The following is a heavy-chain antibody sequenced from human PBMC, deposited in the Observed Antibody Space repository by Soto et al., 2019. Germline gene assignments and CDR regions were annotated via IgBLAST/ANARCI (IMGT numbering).Heavy chain of an antibody. J-gene: IGHJ4*02. CDR3: ATLNSFGSDY. CDR2: INSDGSAT. Sequence: PVGSLRLSCATSGFTFSSYWMHWVRQTAGKGLVWVSQINSDGSATRYADSVKGRFTISRDNAKNTVYLQMNSLRAGDTAVYYCATLNSFGSDYWGQGTLVTVSS. D-gene: IGHD5-18*01. CDR1: GFTFSSYW. V-gene: IGHV3-74*01.